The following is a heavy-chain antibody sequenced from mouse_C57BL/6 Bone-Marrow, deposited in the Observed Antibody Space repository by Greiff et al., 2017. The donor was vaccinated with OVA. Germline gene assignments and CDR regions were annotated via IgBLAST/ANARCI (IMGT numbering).Heavy chain of an antibody. CDR3: ARTPSYYVDY. Sequence: QVQLQQPGAELVMPGASVKLSCKASGYTFTSYWMHWVKQRPGQGLEWIGEIDPSDSYTNYNQKFKGKSTLTVDKSSSTAYMQLSSLTSEDSAVYYCARTPSYYVDYWGQGTTLTVSS. CDR2: IDPSDSYT. CDR1: GYTFTSYW. D-gene: IGHD6-1*01. J-gene: IGHJ2*01. V-gene: IGHV1-69*01.